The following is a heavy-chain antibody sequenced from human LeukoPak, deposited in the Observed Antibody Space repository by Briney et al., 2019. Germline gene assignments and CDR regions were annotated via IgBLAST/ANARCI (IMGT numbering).Heavy chain of an antibody. D-gene: IGHD2-2*01. J-gene: IGHJ3*02. CDR2: IKQDGSEK. CDR3: ARDRMWGIVVVGRVGAFDI. Sequence: GSLRLSCAASRFNFSNYWMSWVRQAPGKGLEWVANIKQDGSEKNYVDSVKGRFTISRDNAKNSLYLQMNSLRAEDTAVYYCARDRMWGIVVVGRVGAFDIWGQGTMVTVSS. V-gene: IGHV3-7*01. CDR1: RFNFSNYW.